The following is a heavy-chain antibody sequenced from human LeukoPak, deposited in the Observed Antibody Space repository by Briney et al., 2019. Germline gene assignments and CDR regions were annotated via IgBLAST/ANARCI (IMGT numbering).Heavy chain of an antibody. Sequence: GGSLRLSCAASGFTFSSYAMSWVRQAPGKGLEWVSAISGSGGSTYYADSVKGRFTISRDNSKNTLYLQMNSLRAEDTAVYYCANVPRRDFWSGYYTDYWGQGTLVTVFS. V-gene: IGHV3-23*01. CDR1: GFTFSSYA. D-gene: IGHD3-3*01. J-gene: IGHJ4*02. CDR3: ANVPRRDFWSGYYTDY. CDR2: ISGSGGST.